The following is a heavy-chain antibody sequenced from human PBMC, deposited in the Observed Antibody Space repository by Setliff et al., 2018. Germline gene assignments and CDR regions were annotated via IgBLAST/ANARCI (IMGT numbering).Heavy chain of an antibody. CDR3: AKIGQPGSYYLNYYIDV. D-gene: IGHD1-26*01. CDR2: ISYDGSDK. Sequence: GGSLRLSCAASGFTLSRYAIHWVRQAPGKGLEWVAGISYDGSDKTYIDSVKGRFTVSRDNSKNTLYLQMNSLRPQDTAVYYCAKIGQPGSYYLNYYIDVWGKGSTVTVSS. J-gene: IGHJ6*03. CDR1: GFTLSRYA. V-gene: IGHV3-30*18.